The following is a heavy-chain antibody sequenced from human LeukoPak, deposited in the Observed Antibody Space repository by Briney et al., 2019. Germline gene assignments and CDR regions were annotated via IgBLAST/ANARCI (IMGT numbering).Heavy chain of an antibody. Sequence: GGSLRLSCAASGFTFSYYGMHWVRQAPGKGLEWVAVISHDGNNRYYADSVKGRFTISRDNSKNTLYLQMNSLRAEDTAVYYCGRDQGLSPTLYDFWSGSFSYYYSGMDAWAKGPRSPSP. CDR1: GFTFSYYG. J-gene: IGHJ6*02. D-gene: IGHD3-3*01. CDR3: GRDQGLSPTLYDFWSGSFSYYYSGMDA. CDR2: ISHDGNNR. V-gene: IGHV3-30*03.